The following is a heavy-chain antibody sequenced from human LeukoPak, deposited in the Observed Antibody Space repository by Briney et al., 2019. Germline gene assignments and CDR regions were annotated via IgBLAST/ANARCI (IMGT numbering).Heavy chain of an antibody. CDR2: ISGSDGRT. Sequence: PGGSLRLSCAASGFTFSSYGMSWVRQAPGKGLEWVSDISGSDGRTEYADSVKGRFTISRDNSKNTLYLQMNSLRAEDTAAHYCAKCSITCFANAFYFWGQGAMVTVSS. CDR3: AKCSITCFANAFYF. J-gene: IGHJ3*01. V-gene: IGHV3-23*01. D-gene: IGHD2-2*01. CDR1: GFTFSSYG.